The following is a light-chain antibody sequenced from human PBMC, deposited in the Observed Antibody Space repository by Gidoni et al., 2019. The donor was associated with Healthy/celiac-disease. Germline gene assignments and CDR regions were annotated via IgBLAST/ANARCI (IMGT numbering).Light chain of an antibody. J-gene: IGKJ1*01. CDR2: GAS. CDR3: QQYNNWPQWT. Sequence: EIVMTQSPATLSVSPGERATLSCRASQRVSSNLAWYQQKPGQAPRLLIYGASTRATGIPARFSGSGSGTECTLTISSLQSEDFAVYYCQQYNNWPQWTFGQGTKVEIK. V-gene: IGKV3-15*01. CDR1: QRVSSN.